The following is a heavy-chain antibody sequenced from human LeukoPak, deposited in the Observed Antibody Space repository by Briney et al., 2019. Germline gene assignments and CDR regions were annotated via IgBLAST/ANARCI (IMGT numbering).Heavy chain of an antibody. D-gene: IGHD1-14*01. CDR2: INGSGDKT. CDR3: AKPARTDYADY. CDR1: GFTLSNYA. J-gene: IGHJ4*02. Sequence: GGSLRLSCAASGFTLSNYAMNWDRQAPGKGLEWVSSINGSGDKTYYADSVKGRFTISRDNSKNTLYLQMNSLRAEDTAVYYCAKPARTDYADYWGQGTLVTVSS. V-gene: IGHV3-23*01.